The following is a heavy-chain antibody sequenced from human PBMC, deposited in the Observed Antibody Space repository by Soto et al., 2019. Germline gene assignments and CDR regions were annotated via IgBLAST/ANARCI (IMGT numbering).Heavy chain of an antibody. D-gene: IGHD5-18*01. Sequence: TLSLTCTVSGGSISSGGYYWSWIRQHPGKGLEWIGYIYYSGSTYYNPSLKSRVTISVDTSKNQFSLKLSSVTAADTAVYYCARDPDTAMVDAFDIWGQGTIVTVS. CDR1: GGSISSGGYY. V-gene: IGHV4-31*03. J-gene: IGHJ3*02. CDR2: IYYSGST. CDR3: ARDPDTAMVDAFDI.